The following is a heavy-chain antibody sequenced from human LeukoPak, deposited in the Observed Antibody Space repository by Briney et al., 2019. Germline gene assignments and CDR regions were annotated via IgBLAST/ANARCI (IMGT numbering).Heavy chain of an antibody. CDR2: IYYSGST. D-gene: IGHD1-14*01. CDR1: GGSISSYY. Sequence: SETLSLTCTVSGGSISSYYWSWIRQPPGKGLEWIGYIYYSGSTNYNPSLKSRVTISVDTSKNQFSLKLSSVTAADTAVYYCARDPNRFYMDVWGKGTTVTVSS. J-gene: IGHJ6*03. CDR3: ARDPNRFYMDV. V-gene: IGHV4-59*12.